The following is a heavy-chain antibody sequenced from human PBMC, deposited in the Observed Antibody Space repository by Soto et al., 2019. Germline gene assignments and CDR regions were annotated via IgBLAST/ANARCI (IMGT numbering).Heavy chain of an antibody. CDR1: GGSVSSGSYY. CDR3: AMGHPFDC. J-gene: IGHJ4*02. V-gene: IGHV4-61*01. Sequence: PSETLSLTCTVSGGSVSSGSYYLSWIRQPPGKGLEWIGYIYYSGSTNYNPSLKSRVTISVDTSKNQFSLKLSSVTAADTAVYYCAMGHPFDCWGPGTLVTVSS. CDR2: IYYSGST.